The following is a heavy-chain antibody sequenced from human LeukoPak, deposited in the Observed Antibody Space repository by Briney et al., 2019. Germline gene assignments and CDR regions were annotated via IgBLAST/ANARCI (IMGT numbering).Heavy chain of an antibody. CDR2: IYYSGST. Sequence: ETLSLTSTVPGGSISSSSYCCGWIHQPPGNGLEWIGSIYYSGSTYYNPSLKSRVTISVDTSKHQFSLKLSSVTAADTAVYYCARPRAAAGTHYFDYWGQGTLVTVSS. D-gene: IGHD6-13*01. V-gene: IGHV4-39*01. CDR3: ARPRAAAGTHYFDY. J-gene: IGHJ4*02. CDR1: GGSISSSSYC.